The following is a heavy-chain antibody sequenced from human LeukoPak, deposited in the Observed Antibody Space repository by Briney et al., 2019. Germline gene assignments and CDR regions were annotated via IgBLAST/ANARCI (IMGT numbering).Heavy chain of an antibody. V-gene: IGHV4-39*01. J-gene: IGHJ4*02. CDR3: VRGSTLRHYQY. CDR2: IYYSGST. CDR1: GGSISSTTYY. Sequence: TLSLTCSVSGGSISSTTYYWGWIRRPPGKGLEWIGSIYYSGSTYNNPSLKSRVTVSVDTSKNQFSLNLSSVTAADTAVYYCVRGSTLRHYQYWGQGTLVTVSS. D-gene: IGHD3-16*01.